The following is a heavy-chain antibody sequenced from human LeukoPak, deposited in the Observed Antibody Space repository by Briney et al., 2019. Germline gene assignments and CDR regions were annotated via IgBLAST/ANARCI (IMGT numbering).Heavy chain of an antibody. CDR2: ISSSSSYI. Sequence: GGSLRLSCAASGFTFSSYSMNWVRQAPGKGLEWFPSISSSSSYIYYADSVKGRFTISRDNAKNSLYLQMNSLRAEDTAGYYCARDLLGYNYHYMDVWGKGTTVTVSS. J-gene: IGHJ6*03. V-gene: IGHV3-21*01. D-gene: IGHD3-16*02. CDR1: GFTFSSYS. CDR3: ARDLLGYNYHYMDV.